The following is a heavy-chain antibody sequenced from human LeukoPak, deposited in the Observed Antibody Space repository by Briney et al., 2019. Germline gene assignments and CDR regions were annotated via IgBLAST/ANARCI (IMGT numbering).Heavy chain of an antibody. CDR1: GFTFRTYA. V-gene: IGHV3-23*01. J-gene: IGHJ5*02. D-gene: IGHD6-13*01. CDR3: AKPYSSSWYLLEGNWFDP. Sequence: GGSLRLSCAASGFTFRTYAMSWVRQAPGKGLEWVSAISGSGGSTYYADSVKGRFTISRDNSKNTLYLQMNSLRAEDTAVYYCAKPYSSSWYLLEGNWFDPWGQGTLVTVSS. CDR2: ISGSGGST.